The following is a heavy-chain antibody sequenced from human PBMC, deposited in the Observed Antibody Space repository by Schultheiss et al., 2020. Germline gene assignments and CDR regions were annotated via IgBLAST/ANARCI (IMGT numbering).Heavy chain of an antibody. Sequence: SETLSLTCAVYGGSFSGYYWGWIRQSPGKWLEWIGEINHSGSTNYNPSLKSRVTISVDTSKNQFSRKLSSVTAADTAVYYCAGSIAAAGARLDYWGQGTLVTVSS. CDR2: INHSGST. V-gene: IGHV4-34*01. CDR1: GGSFSGYY. J-gene: IGHJ4*02. D-gene: IGHD6-13*01. CDR3: AGSIAAAGARLDY.